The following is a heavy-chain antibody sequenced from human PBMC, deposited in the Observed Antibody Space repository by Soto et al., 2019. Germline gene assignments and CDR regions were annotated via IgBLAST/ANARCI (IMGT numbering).Heavy chain of an antibody. J-gene: IGHJ4*02. Sequence: QVQLVQSGAEVKKPGASVKVSCKASGYTFTSYDINWVRQATGQGLEWMGWMNPNSGNTSYAQKFQGRVTMTRNTSISTAYMELSSLRSEDTAVYYCARGLSLWFGELSPHWGQGTLVTFSS. V-gene: IGHV1-8*01. D-gene: IGHD3-10*01. CDR3: ARGLSLWFGELSPH. CDR2: MNPNSGNT. CDR1: GYTFTSYD.